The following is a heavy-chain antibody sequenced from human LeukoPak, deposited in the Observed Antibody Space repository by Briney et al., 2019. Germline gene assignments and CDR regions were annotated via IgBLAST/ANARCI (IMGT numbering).Heavy chain of an antibody. J-gene: IGHJ4*02. V-gene: IGHV4-39*01. CDR3: ERHRNEYDYGDYQVIDY. Sequence: PSETLSLTCTVSGGSISSSSYYWGWIRQPPGKGLEWIGSIYYSGSTYYNPSLKSRVTISVDTSKNQFSLKLSSVTAADTAVFYCERHRNEYDYGDYQVIDYWGQGTLVTVSS. CDR1: GGSISSSSYY. D-gene: IGHD4-17*01. CDR2: IYYSGST.